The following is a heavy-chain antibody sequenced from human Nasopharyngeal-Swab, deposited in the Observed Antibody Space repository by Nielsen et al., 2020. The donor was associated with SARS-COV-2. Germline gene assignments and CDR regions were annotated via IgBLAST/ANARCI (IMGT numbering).Heavy chain of an antibody. CDR3: ARGYYDFWSGYVGFDP. D-gene: IGHD3-3*01. V-gene: IGHV3-74*01. Sequence: GESLKISCAASGFTFSSYWMHWVRQAPGKGLVWVSRINSDGSSTSYADSVKGRFTISRDNAKNTLYLQMNSLRAEDTAVYYCARGYYDFWSGYVGFDPWGQGTLVTVSS. CDR2: INSDGSST. J-gene: IGHJ5*02. CDR1: GFTFSSYW.